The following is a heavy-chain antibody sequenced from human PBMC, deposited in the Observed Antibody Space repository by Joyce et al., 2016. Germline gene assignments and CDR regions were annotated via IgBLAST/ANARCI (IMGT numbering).Heavy chain of an antibody. Sequence: QAQLVESGGGVVQPGRSLRLSCAVSGYTVRSYGMHWVRQAPGKGLEWVAVISNDGKNKNYADSLKGRFTVSRDNSKKILSLQMNSLRPEDTAVYYCAKDRETSAVLDFWGQGTPVTVSS. D-gene: IGHD6-25*01. J-gene: IGHJ4*02. CDR2: ISNDGKNK. CDR3: AKDRETSAVLDF. V-gene: IGHV3-30*18. CDR1: GYTVRSYG.